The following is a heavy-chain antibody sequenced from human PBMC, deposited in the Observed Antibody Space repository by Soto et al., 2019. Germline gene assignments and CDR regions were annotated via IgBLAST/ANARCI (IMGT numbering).Heavy chain of an antibody. Sequence: EVQLMESGGGLVQPGGSLRLSCAASGFTFSNYNMNWVRQAPGKGLEWVSYISSSSSAIYYADSVKGRFTVSRDNAKNSLYLQMNSLRDEDTAVYYWAREDQARSSWHRGDRDYWGQGTLVTVSS. J-gene: IGHJ4*02. D-gene: IGHD6-13*01. CDR3: AREDQARSSWHRGDRDY. V-gene: IGHV3-48*02. CDR2: ISSSSSAI. CDR1: GFTFSNYN.